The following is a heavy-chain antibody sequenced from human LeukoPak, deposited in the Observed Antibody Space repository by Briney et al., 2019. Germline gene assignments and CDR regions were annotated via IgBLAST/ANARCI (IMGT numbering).Heavy chain of an antibody. V-gene: IGHV1-2*02. CDR2: IDTKSGGT. CDR1: GYTFIDYY. D-gene: IGHD6-19*01. Sequence: GASVRLRFEASGYTFIDYYMHWVRQAPGQGLEWMGWIDTKSGGTSYAQSFQDRVAMIRDTSISTAYMELTRLTSDDTAVYYCARAYSSGWSGSTDYWGQGTLVTVSS. J-gene: IGHJ4*02. CDR3: ARAYSSGWSGSTDY.